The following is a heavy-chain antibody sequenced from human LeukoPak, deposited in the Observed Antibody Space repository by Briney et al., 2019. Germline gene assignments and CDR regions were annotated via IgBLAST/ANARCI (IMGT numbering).Heavy chain of an antibody. CDR1: RYTFSDYC. CDR3: ARSPYYYDSNGLALCAMDV. J-gene: IGHJ6*02. CDR2: INGNSGDT. D-gene: IGHD3-22*01. Sequence: ASVNVSCRASRYTFSDYCIHSVRRAPGQRLEWRGWINGNSGDTSYAPKFQGRVTMSRDTSTSTSDMEVTSLSSDDTAVYYCARSPYYYDSNGLALCAMDVWGQGTTVTVSS. V-gene: IGHV1-2*02.